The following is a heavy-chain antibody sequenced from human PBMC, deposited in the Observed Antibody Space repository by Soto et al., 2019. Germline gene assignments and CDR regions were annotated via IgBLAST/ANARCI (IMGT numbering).Heavy chain of an antibody. CDR1: GFTVSSNY. V-gene: IGHV3-53*01. Sequence: EVQLVESGGGLIQPGGSLRLSCAASGFTVSSNYMSWVRQAPGKGLEWVSVIYSGGSTYYADSVKGRFTISRDNSKNTLYLQMNRLRAEDTAVYYSEREVVSSTFGGYYFDYWGQGTLVTVSS. J-gene: IGHJ4*02. D-gene: IGHD3-3*01. CDR2: IYSGGST. CDR3: EREVVSSTFGGYYFDY.